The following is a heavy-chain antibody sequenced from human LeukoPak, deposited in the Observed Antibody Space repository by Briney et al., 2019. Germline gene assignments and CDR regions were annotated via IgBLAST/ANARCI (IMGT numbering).Heavy chain of an antibody. J-gene: IGHJ4*02. CDR2: IYGGGST. Sequence: GGSLRLSCAASGFTVSSNYMAWVRQAPGKGLEWVSVIYGGGSTYYADSVKGRFTISRDNSQNTLYLQMNSLRAEDTAVYYCARTITIRLAGLAYWGQGTLVTVSS. D-gene: IGHD3-3*01. V-gene: IGHV3-53*01. CDR3: ARTITIRLAGLAY. CDR1: GFTVSSNY.